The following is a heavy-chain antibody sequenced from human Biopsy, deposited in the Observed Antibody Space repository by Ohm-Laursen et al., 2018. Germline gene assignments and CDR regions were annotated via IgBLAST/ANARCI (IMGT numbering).Heavy chain of an antibody. CDR1: GGSIISYY. J-gene: IGHJ6*02. V-gene: IGHV4-59*01. CDR3: VRGVDYYDPYHYYALDV. Sequence: SQILSLTCSVSGGSIISYYWTWIRQPPGKGLEWIGHVYNGGITNYNPSLKSRVTISKDTSKSQFSLQVNSVTAADTAVYYCVRGVDYYDPYHYYALDVWGQGTTVTVSS. CDR2: VYNGGIT. D-gene: IGHD3-22*01.